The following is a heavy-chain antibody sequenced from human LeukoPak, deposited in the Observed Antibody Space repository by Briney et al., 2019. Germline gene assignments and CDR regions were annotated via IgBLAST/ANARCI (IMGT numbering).Heavy chain of an antibody. CDR3: ARGNKDYGDYARGLSDY. D-gene: IGHD4-17*01. CDR1: GGSISSYY. CDR2: IYYTGST. V-gene: IGHV4-59*12. Sequence: SETLSLTCTISGGSISSYYWSWIRQPPGKGLEWIGYIYYTGSTNHNPSLKSRVTISVDTSKNQFSLKLSSVTAADTAVYYCARGNKDYGDYARGLSDYWGQGTLVTVSS. J-gene: IGHJ4*02.